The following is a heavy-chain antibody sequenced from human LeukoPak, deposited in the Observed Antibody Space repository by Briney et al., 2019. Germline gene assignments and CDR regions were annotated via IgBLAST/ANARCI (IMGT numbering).Heavy chain of an antibody. Sequence: SETLSLTFSLSGGPISGYYWSWIRQPPGKGLEGIGYIFNSGSTNYNPFLKSRVTISVVTSKNQLSLKLKSVTAADTAVYYCARAAHSSSRNFDFWGQGTLVTVSS. CDR1: GGPISGYY. D-gene: IGHD6-13*01. CDR2: IFNSGST. CDR3: ARAAHSSSRNFDF. J-gene: IGHJ4*02. V-gene: IGHV4-59*01.